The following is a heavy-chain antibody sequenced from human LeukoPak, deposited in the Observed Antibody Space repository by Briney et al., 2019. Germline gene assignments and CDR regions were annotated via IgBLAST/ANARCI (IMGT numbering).Heavy chain of an antibody. CDR2: FSWYRGSS. D-gene: IGHD2-15*01. Sequence: PGGSLRLSCAASGFTFSSYAMSWGRQAPGRGVEWVSGFSWYRGSSYDAAGVRGRVTISRDNSRNTLYLQMNSLRAEDTAIYYCAKNGDRGAYCSGGTCYPYYYYYMDVWGKGTTVTISS. CDR3: AKNGDRGAYCSGGTCYPYYYYYMDV. V-gene: IGHV3-23*01. CDR1: GFTFSSYA. J-gene: IGHJ6*03.